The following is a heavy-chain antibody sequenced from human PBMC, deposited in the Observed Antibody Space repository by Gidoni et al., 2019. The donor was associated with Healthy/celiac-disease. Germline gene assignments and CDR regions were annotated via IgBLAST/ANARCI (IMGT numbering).Heavy chain of an antibody. V-gene: IGHV3-73*02. D-gene: IGHD4-17*01. CDR2: IRSKANSYAT. Sequence: EVQLVASGGGLVQPGGSLKLSCAASGFTFSGSAMHWVRQASGKGLEWVDRIRSKANSYATAYAASVKGRFTISRDDSKNTAYLQMNSLKTEDTAVYYCTRLYGGLIFDYWGQGTLVTVSS. CDR3: TRLYGGLIFDY. CDR1: GFTFSGSA. J-gene: IGHJ4*02.